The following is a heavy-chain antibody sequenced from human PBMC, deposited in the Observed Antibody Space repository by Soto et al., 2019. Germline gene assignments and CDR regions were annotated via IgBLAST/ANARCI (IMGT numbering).Heavy chain of an antibody. V-gene: IGHV5-51*03. CDR2: IYPGDSDT. J-gene: IGHJ6*02. Sequence: PGKSLKISCKGSRYNFTNYWIGWVRQMPGKGLEWMGIIYPGDSDTRYSPSFQGQVTISADKSISTAYLQWSSLKASDTAMYYCARLGTVTTPLGYYYGMDVWGQGTTVTVSS. CDR3: ARLGTVTTPLGYYYGMDV. CDR1: RYNFTNYW. D-gene: IGHD4-4*01.